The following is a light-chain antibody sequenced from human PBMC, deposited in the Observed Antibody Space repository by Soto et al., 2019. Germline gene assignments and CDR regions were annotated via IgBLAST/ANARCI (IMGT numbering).Light chain of an antibody. CDR3: TSYTSISTYV. CDR2: DVT. J-gene: IGLJ1*01. Sequence: QSALTQPPSASGSPGQSVTISCTGTSSDVGRYNHVSWYQQHPGKAPKLVIYDVTNRPSGISDRFSGSKSGNTASLTISGLLAEDEADYYCTSYTSISTYVFGTGTKLTVL. V-gene: IGLV2-14*01. CDR1: SSDVGRYNH.